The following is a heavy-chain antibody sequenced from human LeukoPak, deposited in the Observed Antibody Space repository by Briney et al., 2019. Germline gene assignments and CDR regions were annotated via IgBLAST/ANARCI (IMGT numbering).Heavy chain of an antibody. J-gene: IGHJ4*02. CDR1: GGSISSYY. D-gene: IGHD6-13*01. CDR3: ARVYSSSWYYFDY. Sequence: SETLSLTCTVSGGSISSYYWSWIRQPPGKGLEWIGYIYYSGSTNYNPSLKSRVTISVDTSKNQFSLKLSSVTAADTAVYYCARVYSSSWYYFDYWGQGTLVTVSS. CDR2: IYYSGST. V-gene: IGHV4-59*08.